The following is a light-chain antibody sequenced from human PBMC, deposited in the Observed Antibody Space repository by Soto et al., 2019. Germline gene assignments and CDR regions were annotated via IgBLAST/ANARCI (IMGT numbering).Light chain of an antibody. V-gene: IGKV3-15*01. Sequence: EIVMTQSPATLSVSPEERATLSCRASQSVSSNLAWYQQKPGQAPRLLIYGASTRATGIPARFSGSGSGTEFTLTISSLQSEDFAVYYCQQYNNWPSGTFGQGTKVEIK. CDR1: QSVSSN. J-gene: IGKJ1*01. CDR3: QQYNNWPSGT. CDR2: GAS.